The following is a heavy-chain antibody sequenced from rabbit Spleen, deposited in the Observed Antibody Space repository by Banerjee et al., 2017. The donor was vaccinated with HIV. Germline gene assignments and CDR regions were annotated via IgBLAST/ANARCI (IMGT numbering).Heavy chain of an antibody. CDR1: GVSFSLSSY. CDR2: INIVTGKS. D-gene: IGHD1-1*01. J-gene: IGHJ4*01. Sequence: QSLEESGGDLVKPGASLTLTCTASGVSFSLSSYMCWVRQAPGKGLEWIACINIVTGKSVYASWAKGRFTMSRTSSTTVTLRMTSLTAADTATYFCARDLVGVIGWNFYLWGPGTLVTVS. CDR3: ARDLVGVIGWNFYL. V-gene: IGHV1S40*01.